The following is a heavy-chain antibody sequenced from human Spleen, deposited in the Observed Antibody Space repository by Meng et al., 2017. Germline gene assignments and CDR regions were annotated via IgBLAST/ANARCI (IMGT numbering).Heavy chain of an antibody. CDR1: GGSISSSNW. CDR3: VRSSGWVRTGFDP. V-gene: IGHV4-4*02. Sequence: QVQLQESGPGLVKPSVTLSLTCAVSGGSISSSNWWSWVRQPPGKGLEWIGSIGHSGITYYTPSLKSRVTVSIDTSKSQFSLKLTSVTAADTAVYYCVRSSGWVRTGFDPWGQGTLVTVST. CDR2: IGHSGIT. D-gene: IGHD6-19*01. J-gene: IGHJ5*02.